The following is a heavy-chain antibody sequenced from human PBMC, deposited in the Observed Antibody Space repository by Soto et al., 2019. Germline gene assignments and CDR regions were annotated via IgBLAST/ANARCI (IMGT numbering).Heavy chain of an antibody. CDR3: ARDGGYCTNGVCTYYYYGMDV. D-gene: IGHD2-8*01. Sequence: ASVKVSCKASGYTFTSYYMHWVRQAPGQGLEWMGIINPSGGSTSYAQKFQGRVTMTRDTSTSTVYMELSSLRSEDTAVYYCARDGGYCTNGVCTYYYYGMDVWGQGTTVTVSS. J-gene: IGHJ6*02. CDR2: INPSGGST. CDR1: GYTFTSYY. V-gene: IGHV1-46*01.